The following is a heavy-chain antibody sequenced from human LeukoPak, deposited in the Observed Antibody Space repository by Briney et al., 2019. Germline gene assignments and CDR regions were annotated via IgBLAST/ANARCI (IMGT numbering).Heavy chain of an antibody. D-gene: IGHD4-17*01. CDR1: GFTFSSYA. CDR3: ARENPTTLSGNDY. CDR2: ISSSGSTI. Sequence: PGGSLRLSCAASGFTFSSYAMSWVRQAPGKGLEWVSYISSSGSTIYYADSVKGRFTISRDNAKNSLYLQMNSLRAEDTAVYYCARENPTTLSGNDYWGQGTLVTVSS. J-gene: IGHJ4*02. V-gene: IGHV3-48*03.